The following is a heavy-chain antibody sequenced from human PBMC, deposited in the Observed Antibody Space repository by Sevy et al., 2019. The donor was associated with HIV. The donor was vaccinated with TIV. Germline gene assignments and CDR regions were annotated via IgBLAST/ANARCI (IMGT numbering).Heavy chain of an antibody. J-gene: IGHJ4*02. D-gene: IGHD2-21*02. CDR1: GFTFSSYD. CDR2: ISGSGGST. V-gene: IGHV3-23*01. CDR3: AKDVGPTVVTPWFYFDY. Sequence: GGSLRLSCAASGFTFSSYDMSWVRQAPGKGLEWVSAISGSGGSTYYADSVKGRFTISRDNSKNTLYLQMNSLRAEDTAVYYCAKDVGPTVVTPWFYFDYWGQGTLVTVSS.